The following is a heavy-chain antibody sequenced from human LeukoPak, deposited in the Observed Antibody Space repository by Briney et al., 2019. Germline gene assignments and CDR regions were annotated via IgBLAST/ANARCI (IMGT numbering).Heavy chain of an antibody. V-gene: IGHV3-23*01. Sequence: GGSLRLSCAASGFTFSSYAMSWVRQAPGKGLEWVSVISGSGGSTYYADSVKGRFTISRDNSKNTLYLQMNSLRAEDTAVYYCARGRRDGYNLGYWGQGTLVTVSS. CDR1: GFTFSSYA. CDR3: ARGRRDGYNLGY. J-gene: IGHJ4*02. D-gene: IGHD5-24*01. CDR2: ISGSGGST.